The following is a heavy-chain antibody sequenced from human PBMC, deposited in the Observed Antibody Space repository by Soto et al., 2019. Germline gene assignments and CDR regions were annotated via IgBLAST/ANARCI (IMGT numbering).Heavy chain of an antibody. CDR1: GFTFSSYG. D-gene: IGHD4-17*01. CDR3: ARDRRLGSRAKTTVTTFGY. Sequence: GGSLRLSCAASGFTFSSYGMHWVRQAPGKGLEWVAVIWYDGSNKYYADSVKGRFTISRDNSKNTLYLQMNSLRAEDTAVYYCARDRRLGSRAKTTVTTFGYWGQGTLVTVSS. V-gene: IGHV3-33*01. J-gene: IGHJ4*02. CDR2: IWYDGSNK.